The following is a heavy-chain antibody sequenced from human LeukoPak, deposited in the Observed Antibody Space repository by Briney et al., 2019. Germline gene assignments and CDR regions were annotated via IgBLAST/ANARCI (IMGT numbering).Heavy chain of an antibody. CDR3: ARGLRGSGSYYYYYYMDV. Sequence: ETLSLTCTVSGGSISSSSYYWGWIRQPPGKGLEWIGSIYYSGSTYYNPSLKSRVTISVDTSKNQFSLKLSSVTAADTAVYYCARGLRGSGSYYYYYYMDVWGKGTTVTVSS. V-gene: IGHV4-39*07. J-gene: IGHJ6*03. CDR1: GGSISSSSYY. D-gene: IGHD1-26*01. CDR2: IYYSGST.